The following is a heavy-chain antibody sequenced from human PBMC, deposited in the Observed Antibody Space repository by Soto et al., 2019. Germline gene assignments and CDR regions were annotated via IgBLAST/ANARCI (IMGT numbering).Heavy chain of an antibody. CDR3: VFIRRQLSAYFDY. Sequence: QVQLVQSGAEVKKPGASVKVSCKASGYTFTSYDINWVRQATGQGLEWMGWMNPNSGNTGYAQKFQGRVTMSRNTSISTAYIELSSLISDVTAVYYCVFIRRQLSAYFDYWGQRTLVTVSS. J-gene: IGHJ4*02. CDR2: MNPNSGNT. CDR1: GYTFTSYD. D-gene: IGHD6-13*01. V-gene: IGHV1-8*01.